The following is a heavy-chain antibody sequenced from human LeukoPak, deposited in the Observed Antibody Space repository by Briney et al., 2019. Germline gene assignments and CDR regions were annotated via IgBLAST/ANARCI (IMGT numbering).Heavy chain of an antibody. Sequence: PGGSLRLSCAASGFTFNNAWMSWVRQAPGKALEWLGRIKSKSVGGTTDYAEPVKGRFTISRDDSKTTLYLEMNSLKTEDTAVYYCTTAPAGTFDYWGQGTLVTVSS. CDR2: IKSKSVGGTT. CDR3: TTAPAGTFDY. J-gene: IGHJ4*02. V-gene: IGHV3-15*01. CDR1: GFTFNNAW. D-gene: IGHD1-26*01.